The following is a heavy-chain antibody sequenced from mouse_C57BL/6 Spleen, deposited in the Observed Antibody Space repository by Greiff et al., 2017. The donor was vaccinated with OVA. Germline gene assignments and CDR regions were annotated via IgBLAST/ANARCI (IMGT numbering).Heavy chain of an antibody. CDR3: ARLGITTVFDY. D-gene: IGHD1-1*01. CDR2: IHPNSGST. V-gene: IGHV1-64*01. J-gene: IGHJ2*01. CDR1: GYTFTSYW. Sequence: QVQLQQSGAELVKPGASVKLSCKASGYTFTSYWMHWVKQRPGQGLEWIGMIHPNSGSTNYNEKFKSKATLTVDKSSSTAYMQLSSLTSEDSAVYYCARLGITTVFDYWGQGTTLTVSS.